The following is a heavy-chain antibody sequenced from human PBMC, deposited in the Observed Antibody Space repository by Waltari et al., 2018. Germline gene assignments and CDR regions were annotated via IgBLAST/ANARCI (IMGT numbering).Heavy chain of an antibody. J-gene: IGHJ4*02. D-gene: IGHD6-19*01. CDR1: GFTLSDYS. Sequence: EVQLVESGGDLVQPGGSLRLSCAASGFTLSDYSMNWVRQAPGKGLEWMSYISSSSSTMYYADSVKGRFTISRDNAQSTLYLQMNSLRDEDTAVYFCARNRGPVTGTGRFDYWGQGALVTVSA. CDR2: ISSSSSTM. CDR3: ARNRGPVTGTGRFDY. V-gene: IGHV3-48*02.